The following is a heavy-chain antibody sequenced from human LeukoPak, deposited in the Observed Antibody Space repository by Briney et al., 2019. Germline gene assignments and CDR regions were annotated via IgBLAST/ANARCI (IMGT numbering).Heavy chain of an antibody. D-gene: IGHD3-22*01. CDR1: RFTFSSYG. Sequence: GGSLRLSCAASRFTFSSYGMHWVRQAPGKGLEWAAVISYDGSNKYYADSVKGRFTISRDNSKNTLYLQMNSLRAEDTAVYYCAKGGPYYYDSSGYYSVDYFDYWGQGTLVTVSS. CDR2: ISYDGSNK. CDR3: AKGGPYYYDSSGYYSVDYFDY. J-gene: IGHJ4*02. V-gene: IGHV3-30*18.